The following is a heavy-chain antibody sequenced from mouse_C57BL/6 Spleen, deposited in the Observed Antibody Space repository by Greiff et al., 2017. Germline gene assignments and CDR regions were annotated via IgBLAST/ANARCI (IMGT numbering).Heavy chain of an antibody. CDR1: GFNIKDYY. CDR3: AREEVYGSWYFDV. V-gene: IGHV14-2*01. Sequence: VQLQPSGAELVKPGASVKLSCTASGFNIKDYYMHWVKQRTEQGLEGIGRINPEDGETKYAPKFQGKDTITADTSSNTAYVQLSSLTSEDTAVYYCAREEVYGSWYFDVWGTGTTVTVSS. CDR2: INPEDGET. J-gene: IGHJ1*03. D-gene: IGHD1-1*01.